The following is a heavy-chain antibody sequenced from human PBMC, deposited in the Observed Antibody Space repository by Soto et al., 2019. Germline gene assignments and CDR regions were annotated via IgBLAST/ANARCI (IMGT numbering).Heavy chain of an antibody. Sequence: PGGSLRLSCTASGFTFSTYWMSWVRQAPGKGLEWVANIKPDGSEKWYVDSVKGRFTISRDNAKNSLYLQMNSLRVEDTAVYYCARGTTTVTAKNYFDLWGRGTLVTVSS. D-gene: IGHD4-17*01. CDR1: GFTFSTYW. V-gene: IGHV3-7*02. CDR3: ARGTTTVTAKNYFDL. J-gene: IGHJ2*01. CDR2: IKPDGSEK.